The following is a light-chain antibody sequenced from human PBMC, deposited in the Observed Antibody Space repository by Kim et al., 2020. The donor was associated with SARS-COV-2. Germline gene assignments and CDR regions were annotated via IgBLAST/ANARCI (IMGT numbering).Light chain of an antibody. V-gene: IGKV3-11*01. CDR1: QGVNSY. CDR3: QQCSNWLT. J-gene: IGKJ4*01. CDR2: DAY. Sequence: TLSPEETATLYCRASQGVNSYVAWYQQKPGQAPRILIYDAYNRATGIPARFSGSGSGTDFTLAISSLEPEDFAVYYCQQCSNWLTCGGGTKVDIK.